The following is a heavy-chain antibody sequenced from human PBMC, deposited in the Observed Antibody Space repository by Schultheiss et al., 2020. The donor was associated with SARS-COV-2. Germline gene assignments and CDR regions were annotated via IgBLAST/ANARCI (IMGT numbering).Heavy chain of an antibody. Sequence: GESLKISCAASGFTFSSYAMHWVRQAPGKGLEWVSAISGSGGSTYYADSVKGRFTISRDNSKNTLYLQMNSLRAEDTAVYYCAKGDIVVVVAAMTHFQHWGQGTLVTVSS. V-gene: IGHV3-23*01. CDR1: GFTFSSYA. CDR3: AKGDIVVVVAAMTHFQH. D-gene: IGHD2-15*01. J-gene: IGHJ1*01. CDR2: ISGSGGST.